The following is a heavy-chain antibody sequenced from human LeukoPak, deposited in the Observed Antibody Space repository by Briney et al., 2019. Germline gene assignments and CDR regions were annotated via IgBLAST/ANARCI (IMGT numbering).Heavy chain of an antibody. D-gene: IGHD5-12*01. CDR1: GFTFGKYW. J-gene: IGHJ4*02. CDR3: ATKQWLAPPPDS. V-gene: IGHV3-74*01. Sequence: GGSLRLSCAASGFTFGKYWMLWVRQAPGKGLESVSRINTDGTVATYADSVKGRFTVSRDNADNTMFLQMNSVRDEDTAVYYCATKQWLAPPPDSWGQGTPVTVSS. CDR2: INTDGTVA.